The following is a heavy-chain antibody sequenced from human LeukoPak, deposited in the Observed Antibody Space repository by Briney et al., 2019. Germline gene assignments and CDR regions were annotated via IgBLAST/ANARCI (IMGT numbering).Heavy chain of an antibody. CDR3: AREGGDYDSSGYCDY. J-gene: IGHJ4*02. Sequence: ASVRVSCKAAGYTFTGYYMHWVRQAPGQGLEWMGGINPNSGGTNYAQKFQGRVTMTRDTSISTPYMELSRLRSDDTAVYYRAREGGDYDSSGYCDYSGPGNLVTVSS. CDR1: GYTFTGYY. D-gene: IGHD3-22*01. CDR2: INPNSGGT. V-gene: IGHV1-2*02.